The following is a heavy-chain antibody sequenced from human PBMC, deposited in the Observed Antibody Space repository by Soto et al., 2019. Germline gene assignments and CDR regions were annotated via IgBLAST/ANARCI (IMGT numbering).Heavy chain of an antibody. CDR3: ARERSLRYFDWFPRGYYYYGMDV. CDR2: ISAYNGNT. Sequence: QVQLVQSGAEVKKPGASVKVSCKASGYTFTSYGISWVRQAPGQGLEWMGWISAYNGNTNYAQKLQDRVTMTTDTSTSTAYMELRSLRSDDTAVYYCARERSLRYFDWFPRGYYYYGMDVWGQGTTVTVSS. V-gene: IGHV1-18*04. J-gene: IGHJ6*02. CDR1: GYTFTSYG. D-gene: IGHD3-9*01.